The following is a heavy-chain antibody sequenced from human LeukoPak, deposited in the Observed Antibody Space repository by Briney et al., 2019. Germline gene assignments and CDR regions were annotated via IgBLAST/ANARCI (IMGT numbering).Heavy chain of an antibody. CDR1: GFTFSSYW. Sequence: GGSLRLSCAASGFTFSSYWMNWVRQTPGQGLEWVANIKHDASEIYYVDSVKGRFTISRDNAKNSLYLQMKNLRAEDTAVYYCEGERGDAFDVWGQGTMVTVSS. CDR2: IKHDASEI. CDR3: EGERGDAFDV. J-gene: IGHJ3*01. V-gene: IGHV3-7*01.